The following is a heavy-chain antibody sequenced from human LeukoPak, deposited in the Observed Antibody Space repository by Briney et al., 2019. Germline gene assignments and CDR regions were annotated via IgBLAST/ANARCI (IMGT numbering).Heavy chain of an antibody. J-gene: IGHJ4*02. V-gene: IGHV1-18*01. CDR3: ARDWVWLVNPRNLDY. D-gene: IGHD6-19*01. CDR1: GYTFTSYG. CDR2: ISAYNGNT. Sequence: ASVKVSCKASGYTFTSYGISWVRQAPGQGLEWMGWISAYNGNTNYAQKLQGRVTMTTDTSTSTAYMELRSLRSDDTAAYYCARDWVWLVNPRNLDYWGQGTLVTVSS.